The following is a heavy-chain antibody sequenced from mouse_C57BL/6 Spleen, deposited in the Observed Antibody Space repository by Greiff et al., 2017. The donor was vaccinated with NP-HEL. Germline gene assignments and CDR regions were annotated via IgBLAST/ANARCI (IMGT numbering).Heavy chain of an antibody. Sequence: EVQLQQSGPELVKPGASVKMSCKASGYTFTDYNMHWVKQSHGKSLEWIGYINPNNGGTSYNQKFKGKATLTVNKSSSTAYMELRSLTSEDSAVYYCARGRITTVVAHYYAMDYWGQGTSVTVSS. J-gene: IGHJ4*01. CDR2: INPNNGGT. V-gene: IGHV1-22*01. D-gene: IGHD1-1*01. CDR3: ARGRITTVVAHYYAMDY. CDR1: GYTFTDYN.